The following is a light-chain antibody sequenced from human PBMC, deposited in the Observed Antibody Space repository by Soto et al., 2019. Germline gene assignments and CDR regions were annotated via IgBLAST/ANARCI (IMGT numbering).Light chain of an antibody. CDR2: THN. CDR1: SSNIGSNA. V-gene: IGLV1-44*01. Sequence: HSVLTQPPSASGTPGQRVTISCSGSSSNIGSNAVNWYQQLPGTAPKLLIYTHNQRPSGVPDRFSDSKSGTSASLAISGLQSEDEADYYCAAWDDSLNGWVFGGGTKLTVL. CDR3: AAWDDSLNGWV. J-gene: IGLJ3*02.